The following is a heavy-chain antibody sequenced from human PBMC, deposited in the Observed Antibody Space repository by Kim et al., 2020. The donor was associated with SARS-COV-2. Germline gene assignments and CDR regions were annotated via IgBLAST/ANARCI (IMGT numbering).Heavy chain of an antibody. CDR2: INPNGGST. V-gene: IGHV1-46*01. CDR3: ARRACSGSSCYFDY. CDR1: GYTFTNSY. D-gene: IGHD2-2*01. J-gene: IGHJ4*02. Sequence: ASVKVSCKASGYTFTNSYIHWVRHTPGQGLEWMGIINPNGGSTTYAQMFQGRVAMTRDTSTSTVQMELTGLRSEDTAVYYCARRACSGSSCYFDYWGQGTLVTVSS.